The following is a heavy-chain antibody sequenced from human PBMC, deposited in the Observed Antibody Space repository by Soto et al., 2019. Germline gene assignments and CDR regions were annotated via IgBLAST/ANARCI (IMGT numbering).Heavy chain of an antibody. Sequence: GGSLRLSCAASGFTFKSYSMSWARQAPGKGLEWVSGITGSGGTTSYADSVKGRFTISRDNSKNTLYLQMNSPRAEDTAVYYCAEDGYSSSSWAFDCWGQGILVTVSS. V-gene: IGHV3-23*01. CDR3: AEDGYSSSSWAFDC. CDR1: GFTFKSYS. CDR2: ITGSGGTT. D-gene: IGHD6-13*01. J-gene: IGHJ4*02.